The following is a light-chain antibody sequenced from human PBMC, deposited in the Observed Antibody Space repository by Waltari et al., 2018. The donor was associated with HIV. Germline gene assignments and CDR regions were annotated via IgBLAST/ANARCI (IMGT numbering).Light chain of an antibody. V-gene: IGLV2-8*01. Sequence: QSTLTQPPSASGSPGQSVTISCTGTSSAIGGYNYVSWYQHHPGKAPKLIMTEVTKRPSGVPDRFSGSKSGNTASLTVSGLQADDEALYYCSSFAPTNKFYVLFGGGTTLTVL. CDR3: SSFAPTNKFYVL. CDR2: EVT. J-gene: IGLJ2*01. CDR1: SSAIGGYNY.